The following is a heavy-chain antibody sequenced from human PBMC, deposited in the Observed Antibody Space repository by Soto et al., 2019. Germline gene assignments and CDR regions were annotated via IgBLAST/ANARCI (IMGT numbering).Heavy chain of an antibody. CDR1: GFNVYSFDRYW. V-gene: IGHV3-74*01. CDR3: ATDEGYKPRS. CDR2: LDGDGSHT. J-gene: IGHJ4*02. Sequence: EVQLVESGGGLVQPGGSLRLSCAASGFNVYSFDRYWMHWVRQAPGKGRVWISLLDGDGSHTAYADSVKGRFTISRDNAKNMLYLQMNSLVVEDTAVYYCATDEGYKPRSWGQGTLVTVSS. D-gene: IGHD5-18*01.